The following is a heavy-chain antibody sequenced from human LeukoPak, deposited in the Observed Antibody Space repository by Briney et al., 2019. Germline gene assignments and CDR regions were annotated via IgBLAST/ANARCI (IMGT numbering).Heavy chain of an antibody. J-gene: IGHJ4*02. D-gene: IGHD2-15*01. CDR1: GGPIVSSAYY. Sequence: SETLSLTCTVSGGPIVSSAYYWGWIRQPPGKGLEWISSIYYSGNTCYNPSLKSRVTISVDTSKNQFSLKLSSVAAADTAVYYCARHICSGGSCPDYFDIWGQGTLVTVAS. CDR2: IYYSGNT. V-gene: IGHV4-39*01. CDR3: ARHICSGGSCPDYFDI.